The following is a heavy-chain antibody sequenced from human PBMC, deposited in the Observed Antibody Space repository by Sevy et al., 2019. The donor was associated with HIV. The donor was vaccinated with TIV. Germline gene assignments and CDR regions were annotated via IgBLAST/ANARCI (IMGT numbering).Heavy chain of an antibody. D-gene: IGHD6-19*01. V-gene: IGHV3-30-3*01. CDR3: AREVAGRIAVAGISYYGIDV. CDR1: GFTFSSYA. CDR2: ISYDGSNK. J-gene: IGHJ6*02. Sequence: GGSLRLSCAASGFTFSSYAMHWVRQAPGKGLEWVAVISYDGSNKYYADSVKGRFTISRDNSKNTLYLQMNSLRAEDTAVYYCAREVAGRIAVAGISYYGIDVWGQGTTVTVSS.